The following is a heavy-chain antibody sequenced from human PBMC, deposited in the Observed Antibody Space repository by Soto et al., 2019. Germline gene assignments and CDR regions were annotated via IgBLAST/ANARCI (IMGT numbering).Heavy chain of an antibody. J-gene: IGHJ5*02. V-gene: IGHV1-69*06. Sequence: SVKVSCKASGGTFSSYAISWVRQAPGQGLEWMGGFNPKDGTANYAQRFQGRVTMTEDTSTDTAYMELSSLRSEDTAVYYCATLAGDLYNWFDPWGQGTLVTVS. CDR1: GGTFSSYA. CDR3: ATLAGDLYNWFDP. CDR2: FNPKDGTA. D-gene: IGHD7-27*01.